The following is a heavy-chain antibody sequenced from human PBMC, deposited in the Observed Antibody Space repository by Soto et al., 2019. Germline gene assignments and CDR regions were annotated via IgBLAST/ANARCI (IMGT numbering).Heavy chain of an antibody. J-gene: IGHJ4*02. V-gene: IGHV3-23*01. D-gene: IGHD3-22*01. CDR2: ISGSGGST. CDR1: GFTFSSYA. Sequence: EVQLLESGGGLVQPGGSLRLSCAASGFTFSSYAMSWVRQAPGKGLEWVSAISGSGGSTYYADSVKGRFTISRDNSKNTLYQQMNSLRAEDTAVYYCAKDYYDSSGYYYYWGQGTLVTVSS. CDR3: AKDYYDSSGYYYY.